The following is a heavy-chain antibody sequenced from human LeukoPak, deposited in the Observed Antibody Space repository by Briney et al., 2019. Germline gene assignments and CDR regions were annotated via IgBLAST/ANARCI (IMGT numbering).Heavy chain of an antibody. D-gene: IGHD3-22*01. J-gene: IGHJ5*02. Sequence: SETLSLTCTVSGGSISGYYWSWIRQPPGRGREWIGYSYYGGSTNYNPSLKSRVTISVDTSKNQFSLKLSSVTAADTAVYYCARGTMMVGPWGQGTLVTVSS. CDR2: SYYGGST. V-gene: IGHV4-59*01. CDR1: GGSISGYY. CDR3: ARGTMMVGP.